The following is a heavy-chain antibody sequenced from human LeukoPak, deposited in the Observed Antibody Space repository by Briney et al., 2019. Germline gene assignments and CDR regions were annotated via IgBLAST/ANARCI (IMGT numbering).Heavy chain of an antibody. CDR1: GFTFSTSA. CDR2: IVVGSGAT. J-gene: IGHJ4*02. D-gene: IGHD2-21*02. CDR3: ARGTALSSPLEY. Sequence: ASVKVSCKTSGFTFSTSAVQWVRQARGQRLEWIGWIVVGSGATNYAQRLQGRFTITRDMSTNTAYMELSSLESEDSAVYYCARGTALSSPLEYWGQGTLVTVSS. V-gene: IGHV1-58*01.